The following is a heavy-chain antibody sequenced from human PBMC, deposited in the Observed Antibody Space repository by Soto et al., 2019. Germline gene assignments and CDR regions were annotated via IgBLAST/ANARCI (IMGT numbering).Heavy chain of an antibody. D-gene: IGHD4-17*01. Sequence: QVQLVESGGGVVQPGRSLRLSCAASGFTFSSYGMHWVRQAPGKGLEWVAVIWYDGSNTYYADSVKGRFTISRDNSKNTLYLQMNSLRAEYTAVYYCARGTVHFDYWGQGTLVTVSS. CDR3: ARGTVHFDY. V-gene: IGHV3-33*01. CDR2: IWYDGSNT. J-gene: IGHJ4*02. CDR1: GFTFSSYG.